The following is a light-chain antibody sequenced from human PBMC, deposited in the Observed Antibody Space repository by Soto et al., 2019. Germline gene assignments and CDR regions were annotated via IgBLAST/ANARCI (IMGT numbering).Light chain of an antibody. Sequence: EIVLTQSACTLSLSAGGRVTLSCGASQSISSSYLAWYQQKPGQAPRLLIYGASSRATGIPDRFSGSGSGTDFNLTISRLETEDFAVYYCQQYGSSVWTFGQGTKVDIK. CDR3: QQYGSSVWT. CDR2: GAS. V-gene: IGKV3-20*01. CDR1: QSISSSY. J-gene: IGKJ1*01.